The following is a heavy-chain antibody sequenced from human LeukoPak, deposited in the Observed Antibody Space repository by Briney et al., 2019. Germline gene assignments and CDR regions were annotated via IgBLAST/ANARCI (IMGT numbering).Heavy chain of an antibody. CDR1: EFTFDDDA. J-gene: IGHJ3*02. Sequence: GGSLRLSCSASEFTFDDDAMHWVRPAPGKGLEWGSGISWNSGSIRYADSVKGRFTISRDNAKDFLYLQMNSLRAEDTVLYYCAKDRAGHPYHGFDIWGQGTMVSVSS. CDR2: ISWNSGSI. CDR3: AKDRAGHPYHGFDI. V-gene: IGHV3-9*01.